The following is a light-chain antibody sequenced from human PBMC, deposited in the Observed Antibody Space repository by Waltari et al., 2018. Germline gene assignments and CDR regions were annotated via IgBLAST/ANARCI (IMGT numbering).Light chain of an antibody. J-gene: IGLJ2*01. CDR3: QTWDDTIVV. Sequence: SELTQPPSVSVSPGQTARIACSGSKLGDNFACWYQQKLGQSPVLVMFQDSGRPSGIPDGFAGSSSGSTATLTISGTQPMDEADYFCQTWDDTIVVFGGGTRLTVL. V-gene: IGLV3-1*01. CDR1: KLGDNF. CDR2: QDS.